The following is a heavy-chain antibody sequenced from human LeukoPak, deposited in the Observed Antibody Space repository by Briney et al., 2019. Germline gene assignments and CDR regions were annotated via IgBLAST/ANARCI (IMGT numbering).Heavy chain of an antibody. D-gene: IGHD1-20*01. V-gene: IGHV3-21*01. J-gene: IGHJ6*02. Sequence: GGSLRLSCAASGFTFSSYSMKWVCQAPGKGLEWVSSISSSSSYIYYADSVKGRFTISRDNAKNSLYLQMNSLRAEDTAVYYCARVRITGTSPIYYYYGMDVWGQGTTVTVSS. CDR2: ISSSSSYI. CDR3: ARVRITGTSPIYYYYGMDV. CDR1: GFTFSSYS.